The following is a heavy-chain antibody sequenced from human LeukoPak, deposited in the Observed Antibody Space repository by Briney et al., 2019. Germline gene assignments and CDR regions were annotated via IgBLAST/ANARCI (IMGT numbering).Heavy chain of an antibody. Sequence: SETLSLTCTVSDGSIRSYYWSWIRQPPGKGLEWIGYIYYSGSTNYNPSLKSRVTISVDTSKNQFSLKLSSVTAADTAVYYCARGYSSSSSSYYYYYYMDVWGKGTMVTVSS. CDR2: IYYSGST. CDR1: DGSIRSYY. V-gene: IGHV4-59*01. CDR3: ARGYSSSSSSYYYYYYMDV. D-gene: IGHD6-6*01. J-gene: IGHJ6*03.